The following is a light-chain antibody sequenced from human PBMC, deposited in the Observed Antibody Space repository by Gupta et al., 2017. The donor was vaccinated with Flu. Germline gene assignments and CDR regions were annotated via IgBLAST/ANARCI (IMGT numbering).Light chain of an antibody. J-gene: IGKJ4*01. CDR3: LHHDSYPLS. Sequence: DIQMTQSPSSLPASVGDRVTITCRASQGIRNALAWYQQKSGKAPKRLIYGATSLQSGVPSRFSGSGSGTDFTLTISSLQPEDFATYYCLHHDSYPLSFGGGTKVEIK. CDR1: QGIRNA. V-gene: IGKV1-17*01. CDR2: GAT.